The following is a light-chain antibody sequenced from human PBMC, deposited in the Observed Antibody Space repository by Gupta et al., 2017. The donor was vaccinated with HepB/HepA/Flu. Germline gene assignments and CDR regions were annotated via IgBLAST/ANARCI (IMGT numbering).Light chain of an antibody. CDR2: QGS. CDR1: KLGDKS. CDR3: PEWDTSHVI. Sequence: SYTLSQPPSVSVSPGQTGYISCSGDKLGDKSVCWYQQKPGQSPVLVIYQGSRRPSGIPDRYSGSTSAATAPLTISGTQAVEDAYYYCPEWDTSHVIFGGGTKLTVL. J-gene: IGLJ2*01. V-gene: IGLV3-1*01.